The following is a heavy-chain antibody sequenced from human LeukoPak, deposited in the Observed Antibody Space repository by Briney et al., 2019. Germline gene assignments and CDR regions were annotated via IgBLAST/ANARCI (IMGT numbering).Heavy chain of an antibody. CDR2: IKQDGSEK. J-gene: IGHJ4*02. CDR1: GFTFSSYW. V-gene: IGHV3-7*03. Sequence: PGRSLRLSCAASGFTFSSYWMSWVSQAPGNGLEWVANIKQDGSEKYYVDSVKGRFTISRDNAKNSLYLQMNSLRAEDTAVYYCARDQRYCSSSSCPWEPFDYWGQGTLVTVSS. D-gene: IGHD2-2*01. CDR3: ARDQRYCSSSSCPWEPFDY.